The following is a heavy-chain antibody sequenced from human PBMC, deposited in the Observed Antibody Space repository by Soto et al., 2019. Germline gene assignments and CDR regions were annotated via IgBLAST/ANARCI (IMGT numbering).Heavy chain of an antibody. J-gene: IGHJ4*02. V-gene: IGHV3-33*01. CDR1: GFTFSSYG. Sequence: QVQLVESGGGVVQPGRSLRLSCAASGFTFSSYGMHWVRQAPGKGLEWVAVIWYDGSNKYYTDSVKGRFTISRDNSKNTLYLQMNSLRAEDTAVYYCARDRGYFDYWGQGTLVTVSS. CDR2: IWYDGSNK. CDR3: ARDRGYFDY.